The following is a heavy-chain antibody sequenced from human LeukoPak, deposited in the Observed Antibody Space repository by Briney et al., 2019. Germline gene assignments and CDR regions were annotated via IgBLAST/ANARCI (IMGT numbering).Heavy chain of an antibody. V-gene: IGHV1-2*04. Sequence: ASVKVSCKAYGYTFTGYYMHWVRQAPGQGLEWMGWINPNSGGTNYAQKFQGWVTMTRDTSISTAYMELSSLRSEDTAVYYCARAGYSGYGVGGLNWFDPWGQGTLVTVSS. CDR1: GYTFTGYY. CDR3: ARAGYSGYGVGGLNWFDP. CDR2: INPNSGGT. D-gene: IGHD5-12*01. J-gene: IGHJ5*02.